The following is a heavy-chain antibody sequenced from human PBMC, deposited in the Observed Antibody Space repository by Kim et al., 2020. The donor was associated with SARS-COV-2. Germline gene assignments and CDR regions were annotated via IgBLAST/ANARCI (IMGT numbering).Heavy chain of an antibody. Sequence: SRVTISVDTSKNQFSLKLSSVTAADTAVYYCARGRDIVVVVAANQPIFDYWGQGTLVTVSS. V-gene: IGHV4-34*01. CDR3: ARGRDIVVVVAANQPIFDY. D-gene: IGHD2-15*01. J-gene: IGHJ4*02.